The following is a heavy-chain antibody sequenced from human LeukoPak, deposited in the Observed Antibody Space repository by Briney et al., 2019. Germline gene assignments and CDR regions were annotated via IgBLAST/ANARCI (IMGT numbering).Heavy chain of an antibody. V-gene: IGHV1-46*01. CDR2: INPSGGST. CDR1: GYTFTSYY. D-gene: IGHD2-2*01. CDR3: ARDAAPDIVVVPAAAWFDP. J-gene: IGHJ5*02. Sequence: ASVKVSCKASGYTFTSYYMHWVRQGPGQGLEWMGIINPSGGSTSYAQKFQGRVTMTRDTSTSTVYMELSSLRSEDTAVYYCARDAAPDIVVVPAAAWFDPWGQGTLVTVSS.